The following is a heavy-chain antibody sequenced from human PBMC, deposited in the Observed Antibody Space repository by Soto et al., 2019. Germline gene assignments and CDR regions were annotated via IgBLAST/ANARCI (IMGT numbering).Heavy chain of an antibody. Sequence: TCTVSGGSISSGGYYWSWIRQHPRKGLEWIGYIYYSGSTYYNPSLKSRVTISVDTSKNQFSLKLSSVTAADTAVYYCARSGYSYGPNPLLYWGQGTLVTVSS. CDR2: IYYSGST. CDR1: GGSISSGGYY. V-gene: IGHV4-31*03. CDR3: ARSGYSYGPNPLLY. J-gene: IGHJ4*02. D-gene: IGHD5-18*01.